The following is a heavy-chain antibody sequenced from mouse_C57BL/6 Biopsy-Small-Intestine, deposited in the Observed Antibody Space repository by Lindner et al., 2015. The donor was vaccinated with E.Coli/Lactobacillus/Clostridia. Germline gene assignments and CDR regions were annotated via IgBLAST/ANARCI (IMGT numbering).Heavy chain of an antibody. CDR1: GYAFSNSW. Sequence: VQLQESGPELVKPGASVKMSCKASGYAFSNSWMNWVKQRPGKDLEWIGRIYPWDGDILYNGNFKGKATLTADTSSSTAYIQLSSLTSEDSAVYFCARGTRLDYWGRGTTLTVSA. CDR2: IYPWDGDI. CDR3: ARGTRLDY. V-gene: IGHV1-82*01. D-gene: IGHD2-14*01. J-gene: IGHJ2*01.